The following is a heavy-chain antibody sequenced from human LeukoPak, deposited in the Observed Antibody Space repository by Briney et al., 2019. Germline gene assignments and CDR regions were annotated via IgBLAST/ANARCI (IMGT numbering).Heavy chain of an antibody. J-gene: IGHJ4*02. Sequence: GRSLRVSCAASGFTFSSYTMHWVRQAPGKGLEWVAIISYDGSNKYYADSVKGRFTISRDNSKNTLYLQMNSLRAEDTAVCYCARDSSWDWGQGTLVTVSS. V-gene: IGHV3-30-3*01. CDR1: GFTFSSYT. CDR2: ISYDGSNK. CDR3: ARDSSWD. D-gene: IGHD7-27*01.